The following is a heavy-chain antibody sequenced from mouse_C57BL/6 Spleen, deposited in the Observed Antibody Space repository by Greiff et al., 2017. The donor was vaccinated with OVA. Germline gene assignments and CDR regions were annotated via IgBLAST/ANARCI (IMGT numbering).Heavy chain of an antibody. CDR2: IYPGNSDT. J-gene: IGHJ3*01. Sequence: EVKLQESGTVLARPGASVKMSCKTSGYTFTSYWMHWVKQRPGQGLEWIGAIYPGNSDTSYNQKFKGKAKLTAVTSASTAYMELSSLTNEDSAVYYCTRYPIYYDYDVAWFAYWGQGTLVTVSA. D-gene: IGHD2-4*01. CDR1: GYTFTSYW. V-gene: IGHV1-5*01. CDR3: TRYPIYYDYDVAWFAY.